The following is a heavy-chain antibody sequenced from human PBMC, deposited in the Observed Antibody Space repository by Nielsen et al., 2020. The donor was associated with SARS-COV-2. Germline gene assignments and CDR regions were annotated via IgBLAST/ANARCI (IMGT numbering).Heavy chain of an antibody. CDR2: IRYDGSNK. Sequence: WIRQPPGKGLEWVAFIRYDGSNKYYADSVKGRFTISRDNSKNTLYLQMNSLRAEDTAVYYCAKEKKPVRERYYYYYGMDVRGQGTTVTVSS. CDR3: AKEKKPVRERYYYYYGMDV. V-gene: IGHV3-30*02. J-gene: IGHJ6*02. D-gene: IGHD3-10*02.